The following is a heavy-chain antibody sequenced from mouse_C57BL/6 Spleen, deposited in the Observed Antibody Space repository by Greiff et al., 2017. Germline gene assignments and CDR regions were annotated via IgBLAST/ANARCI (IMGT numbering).Heavy chain of an antibody. CDR2: IDPANGNT. Sequence: VQLQQSVAELVRPGASVKLSCTASGFYIKNTYMHWVKQRPEQGLEWIGRIDPANGNTKYAPKFQGKATITADTSSNTAYLQLSSLTSEDTAIYYCARRCYGSSYRYFDVWGTGTTVTVSA. D-gene: IGHD1-1*01. CDR1: GFYIKNTY. CDR3: ARRCYGSSYRYFDV. J-gene: IGHJ1*03. V-gene: IGHV14-3*01.